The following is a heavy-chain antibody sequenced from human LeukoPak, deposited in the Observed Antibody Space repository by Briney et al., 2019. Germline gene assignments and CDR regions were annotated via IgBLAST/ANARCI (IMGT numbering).Heavy chain of an antibody. J-gene: IGHJ4*02. CDR1: GFTFSSYD. CDR2: IDTAGDT. CDR3: ARVTSESSGFAYYFDF. V-gene: IGHV3-13*01. Sequence: EGSLRLACAASGFTFSSYDMHWVRHATGKGLEWVPAIDTAGDTYYPGSVKGRFTSSRENARNSLYLQMSSLRAGDTAVYYCARVTSESSGFAYYFDFWGQGTLVTVSS. D-gene: IGHD3-22*01.